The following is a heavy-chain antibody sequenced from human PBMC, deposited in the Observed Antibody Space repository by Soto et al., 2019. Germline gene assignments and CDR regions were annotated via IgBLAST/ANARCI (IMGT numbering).Heavy chain of an antibody. Sequence: GESLKICCAASGFTFSDYAMAWVRQAPGKGLKWVSSASGSGSGTYYADSVKGRFTISRDNSKNTLFLHMTNLRAGDTALYFCAKGRPGVAAAPDNWGQGTLVTVSS. CDR1: GFTFSDYA. J-gene: IGHJ4*02. D-gene: IGHD2-21*01. V-gene: IGHV3-23*01. CDR3: AKGRPGVAAAPDN. CDR2: ASGSGSGT.